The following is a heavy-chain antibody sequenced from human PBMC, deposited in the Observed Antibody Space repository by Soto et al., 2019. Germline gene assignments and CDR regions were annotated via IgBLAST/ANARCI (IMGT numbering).Heavy chain of an antibody. CDR3: ARIADCSTTSCSFPYRFHIRGYYYYGMDV. Sequence: ASVKVSCKASGYTFTSYGISWVRQAPGQGLEWVGWTSAYNGNSNYAQKYHGRVTMTTDTSTSTAYMEMSSLRSDDTAVYYCARIADCSTTSCSFPYRFHIRGYYYYGMDVWG. V-gene: IGHV1-18*01. D-gene: IGHD2-2*01. CDR2: TSAYNGNS. J-gene: IGHJ6*02. CDR1: GYTFTSYG.